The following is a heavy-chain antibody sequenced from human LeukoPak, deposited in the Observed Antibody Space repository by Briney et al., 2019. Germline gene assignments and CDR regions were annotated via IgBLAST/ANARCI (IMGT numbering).Heavy chain of an antibody. Sequence: PGGSLRLSCAASGFMFTNYWMRWVRQVPGKGLVWVSRINRDGSSTNYTDSVKGRFTISRDNAKNTVDLQMNSLRAEDTAVYYCVRSYCGGDCAIFDYWGQGALVTVSS. CDR2: INRDGSST. V-gene: IGHV3-74*01. D-gene: IGHD2-21*02. J-gene: IGHJ4*02. CDR1: GFMFTNYW. CDR3: VRSYCGGDCAIFDY.